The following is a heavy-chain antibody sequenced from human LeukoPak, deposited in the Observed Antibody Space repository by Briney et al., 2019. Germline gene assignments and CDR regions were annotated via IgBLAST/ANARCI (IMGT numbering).Heavy chain of an antibody. CDR2: TCYSAST. D-gene: IGHD3-22*01. CDR3: ARETNWSDSSGYITYFYHYMDV. Sequence: SETLSLTCSVSGGSISGTSYYWGWIRQPPGKGLEWIGSTCYSASTYYNPSLKSRVTISVDTSKNQFSLSLNSVTAADTAVYYCARETNWSDSSGYITYFYHYMDVWGKGTTVTVSS. J-gene: IGHJ6*03. V-gene: IGHV4-39*01. CDR1: GGSISGTSYY.